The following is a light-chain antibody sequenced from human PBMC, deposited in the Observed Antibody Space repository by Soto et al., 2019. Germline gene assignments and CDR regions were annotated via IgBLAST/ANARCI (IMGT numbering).Light chain of an antibody. CDR3: QQSHTPPLT. V-gene: IGKV1-39*01. CDR2: AAS. J-gene: IGKJ4*01. Sequence: DIQMTQSPSPLSASVGDRFTFTCRASQSISRYLNWYQQKPGNAPKLLIYAASNLQSGVPSRFSGSGSGTDFTLTISSLHPEDFATYFCQQSHTPPLTFGGGTKVDIK. CDR1: QSISRY.